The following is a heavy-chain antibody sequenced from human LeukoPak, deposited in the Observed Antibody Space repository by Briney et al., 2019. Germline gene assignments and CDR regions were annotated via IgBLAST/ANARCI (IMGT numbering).Heavy chain of an antibody. J-gene: IGHJ4*02. CDR2: ISYDGSNK. V-gene: IGHV3-30*03. CDR1: GFTFSSYG. CDR3: ASYCSSTSCLLAIDY. Sequence: GGSLRLSCAASGFTFSSYGMHWVRQAPGKGLEWVAVISYDGSNKYYADSVKGRFTISRDNSKNTLYLQMSSLRAEDTAVYYCASYCSSTSCLLAIDYWGQGTLVTVSS. D-gene: IGHD2-2*01.